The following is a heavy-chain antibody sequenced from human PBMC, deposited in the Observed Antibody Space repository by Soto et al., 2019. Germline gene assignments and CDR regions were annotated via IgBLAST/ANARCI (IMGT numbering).Heavy chain of an antibody. J-gene: IGHJ5*02. Sequence: SETLSLTCAASGGSFSGYYWSWIRQPPGKGLEWIGAINHGGGTNYNPSLKSRVNISVDKSKNQFSLKLSSVTAADTAVYYCASRGVTIFGVVSGGFDPWGQGTLVTVSS. V-gene: IGHV4-34*01. D-gene: IGHD3-3*01. CDR1: GGSFSGYY. CDR3: ASRGVTIFGVVSGGFDP. CDR2: INHGGGT.